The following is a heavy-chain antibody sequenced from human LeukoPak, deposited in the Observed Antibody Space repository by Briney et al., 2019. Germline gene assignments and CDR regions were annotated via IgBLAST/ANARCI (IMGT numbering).Heavy chain of an antibody. J-gene: IGHJ4*02. Sequence: SETLSLTCAVYGGFFSGYYWSWIRQPPGKGLEWIGEINHSGSTNYNPSLKSRVTISVDTSKNQFSLKLSSVTAADTAVYYCARGRGITMIVVVITAFDYWGQGTLVTVSS. CDR2: INHSGST. CDR1: GGFFSGYY. D-gene: IGHD3-22*01. CDR3: ARGRGITMIVVVITAFDY. V-gene: IGHV4-34*01.